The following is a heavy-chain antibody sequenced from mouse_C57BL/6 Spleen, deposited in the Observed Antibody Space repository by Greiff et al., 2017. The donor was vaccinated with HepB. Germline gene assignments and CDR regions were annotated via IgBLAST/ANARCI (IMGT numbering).Heavy chain of an antibody. J-gene: IGHJ2*01. CDR2: IDPSDSYT. Sequence: VQLQQSGAELVMPGASVKLSCKASGYTFTSYWMHWVKQRPGQGLEWIGEIDPSDSYTNYNQKFKGKSTLTVDKSSSTAYMQLSSLTSEDSAVYYCARKGLGWYYFDYWGQGTTLTVSS. CDR3: ARKGLGWYYFDY. D-gene: IGHD4-1*01. CDR1: GYTFTSYW. V-gene: IGHV1-69*01.